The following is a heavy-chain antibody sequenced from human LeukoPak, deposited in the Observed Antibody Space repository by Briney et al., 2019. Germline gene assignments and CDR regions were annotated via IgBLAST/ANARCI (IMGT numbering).Heavy chain of an antibody. CDR3: LGRGSYGGYYFDY. Sequence: GGFLRLSCAASGFTFSSYSMNWVRQAPGKGLEWVSSISSSSSYIYYADSVKGRFTISRDNAKNPLYLQMNSLRAEDTAVYYCLGRGSYGGYYFDYWGQGTLVTVSS. J-gene: IGHJ4*02. CDR1: GFTFSSYS. CDR2: ISSSSSYI. D-gene: IGHD1-26*01. V-gene: IGHV3-21*01.